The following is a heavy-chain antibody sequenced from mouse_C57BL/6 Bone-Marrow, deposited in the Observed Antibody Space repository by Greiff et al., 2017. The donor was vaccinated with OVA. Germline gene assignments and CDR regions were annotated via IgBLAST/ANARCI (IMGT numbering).Heavy chain of an antibody. Sequence: QVQLKESGAELVKPGASVKMSCKASGYTFTSYWITWVKQRPGQGLEWIGDIYPGSGSTNYNEKFKSKATLTVDTSSSTAYMQRSILTSEDSAVYYCARYYSNLWYFDVWGTGTTVTVSS. CDR1: GYTFTSYW. CDR3: ARYYSNLWYFDV. CDR2: IYPGSGST. J-gene: IGHJ1*03. D-gene: IGHD2-5*01. V-gene: IGHV1-55*01.